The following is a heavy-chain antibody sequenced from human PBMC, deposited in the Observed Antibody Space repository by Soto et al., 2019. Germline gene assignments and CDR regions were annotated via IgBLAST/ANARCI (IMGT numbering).Heavy chain of an antibody. CDR2: IGTAGDT. J-gene: IGHJ6*02. CDR1: GFTFSSYD. CDR3: ARALITDSPQSYGMDV. Sequence: VGSLRLSCAASGFTFSSYDMHWVRQATGKGLEWVSAIGTAGDTYYPGSVKGRFTISRENAKNSLYLQMNSLRAGDTAVYYCARALITDSPQSYGMDVWGQGTTVTVSS. V-gene: IGHV3-13*01. D-gene: IGHD3-16*01.